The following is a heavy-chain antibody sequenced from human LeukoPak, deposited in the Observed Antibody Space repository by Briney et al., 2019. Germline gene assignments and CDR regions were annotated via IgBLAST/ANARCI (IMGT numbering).Heavy chain of an antibody. CDR3: ARVNINRRHSCDS. D-gene: IGHD2-2*01. Sequence: PSETLSLTCAVSGGSISSNNWWGWVRQPPGKGLEWIGKIYHSGSPNYNPSLKSRVTISVDKSRNHFSLNLSSVPAADTAVYYCARVNINRRHSCDSWGQGTLVTVSS. CDR2: IYHSGSP. J-gene: IGHJ4*02. CDR1: GGSISSNNW. V-gene: IGHV4-4*02.